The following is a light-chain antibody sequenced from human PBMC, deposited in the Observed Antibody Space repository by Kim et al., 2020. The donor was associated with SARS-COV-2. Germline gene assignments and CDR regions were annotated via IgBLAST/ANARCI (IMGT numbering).Light chain of an antibody. CDR3: SSYTNNSTL. Sequence: PGQSTSISCTGTGNDVSGYNYVSRYQQHPGKAPKLVVYDISNRPSEVSNRFSGSKSGDTASLTISGLQAEDEADYYCSSYTNNSTLFGGGTKLTVL. CDR2: DIS. V-gene: IGLV2-14*03. CDR1: GNDVSGYNY. J-gene: IGLJ2*01.